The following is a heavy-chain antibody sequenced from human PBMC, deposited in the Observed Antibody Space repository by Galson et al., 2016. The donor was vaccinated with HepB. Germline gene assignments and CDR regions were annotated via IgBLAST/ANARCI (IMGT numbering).Heavy chain of an antibody. D-gene: IGHD5-12*01. V-gene: IGHV5-51*01. Sequence: QSGAEVKKPGDSLQISCRGSGYSLGRHWIAWVRQMPGKGLEWMGIVYPGDSDTRYSPSFQGQVTISASGGTAYLKWSSLKASDTAIYFCARGGYDGLEPSFYLDSWGQGTLVTVSS. CDR2: VYPGDSDT. CDR1: GYSLGRHW. CDR3: ARGGYDGLEPSFYLDS. J-gene: IGHJ5*01.